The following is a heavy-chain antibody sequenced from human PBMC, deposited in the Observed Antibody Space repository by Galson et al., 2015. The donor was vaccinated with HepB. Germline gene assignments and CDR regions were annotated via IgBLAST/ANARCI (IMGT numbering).Heavy chain of an antibody. V-gene: IGHV1-18*01. CDR1: GYTFTSYG. Sequence: SVKVSCKASGYTFTSYGISWVRQAPGQGLEWMGWISAYNGNTNYAQKLQGRVTMTTDTSTSTAYMELRSLRSDDTAVYYCARSQDIVVVVAATLRYFDYWGQGTLVTASS. CDR2: ISAYNGNT. CDR3: ARSQDIVVVVAATLRYFDY. J-gene: IGHJ4*02. D-gene: IGHD2-15*01.